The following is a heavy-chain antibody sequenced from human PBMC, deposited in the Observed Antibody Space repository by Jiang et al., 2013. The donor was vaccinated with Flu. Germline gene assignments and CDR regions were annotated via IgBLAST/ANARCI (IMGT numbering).Heavy chain of an antibody. Sequence: AASGFTFSSYEMNWVRQAPGKGLEWVSYISSSGSTIYYADSVKGRFTISRDNAKNSLYLQMNSLRAEDTAVYYCARDKTYYYDSSGDPYYFDYWGQGTLVTVSS. CDR2: ISSSGSTI. V-gene: IGHV3-48*03. CDR3: ARDKTYYYDSSGDPYYFDY. CDR1: GFTFSSYE. J-gene: IGHJ4*02. D-gene: IGHD3-22*01.